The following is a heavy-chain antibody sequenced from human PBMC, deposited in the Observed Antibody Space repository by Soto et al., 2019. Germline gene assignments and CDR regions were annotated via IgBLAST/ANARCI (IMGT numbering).Heavy chain of an antibody. Sequence: SETLSLTCTVSGGSISSYYWSWIRQPPGKGLEWIGYIYYSGSTNYNPSLKSRVTISVDTSKNQFSLKLSSVTAADTAVYYCARETGNRLYYYYGMDVWGQGTTVTVSS. CDR2: IYYSGST. CDR3: ARETGNRLYYYYGMDV. V-gene: IGHV4-59*01. J-gene: IGHJ6*02. CDR1: GGSISSYY.